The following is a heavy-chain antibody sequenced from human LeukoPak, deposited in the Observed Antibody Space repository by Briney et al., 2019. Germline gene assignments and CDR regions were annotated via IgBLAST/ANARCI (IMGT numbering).Heavy chain of an antibody. J-gene: IGHJ3*02. Sequence: GGSLRLSCAASGFTFSSYSINWVRQAPGQGLEWVSSISSSSSYIYYADSVKGRFSISRDNAKNSLYLQMNSLRAEDTAVYYCARVVYSNYGWDAFDIWGQGTMVTVSS. CDR1: GFTFSSYS. D-gene: IGHD4-11*01. CDR3: ARVVYSNYGWDAFDI. CDR2: ISSSSSYI. V-gene: IGHV3-21*01.